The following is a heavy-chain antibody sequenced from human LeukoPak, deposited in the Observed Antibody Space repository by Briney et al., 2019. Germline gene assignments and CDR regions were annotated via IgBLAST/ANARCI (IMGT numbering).Heavy chain of an antibody. CDR3: ASLDEG. Sequence: SETLSLTCTVSGGSISSYYWSWIRQPPGKGLEWIGSIYYSGSTYYNPSLKSRVTISVDTSKNQFSLKLSSVTAADTAVYYCASLDEGWGQGTLVTVSS. V-gene: IGHV4-39*07. D-gene: IGHD3-3*01. CDR1: GGSISSYY. CDR2: IYYSGST. J-gene: IGHJ4*02.